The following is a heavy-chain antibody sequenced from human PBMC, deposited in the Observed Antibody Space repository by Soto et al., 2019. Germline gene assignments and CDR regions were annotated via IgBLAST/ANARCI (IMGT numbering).Heavy chain of an antibody. V-gene: IGHV4-30-2*01. CDR2: TYHSGST. D-gene: IGHD6-6*01. CDR3: ASVRIPHVCMGV. J-gene: IGHJ6*02. Sequence: QLQLQESGSGLVKPSQTLSLTCAVSGGSISSGGYSWSWIRQPPGKGLEWIGYTYHSGSTYYNPTLKRRVTISGDRSKNQFSLKLSSVTAADTAVYYCASVRIPHVCMGVWGQGTTVTVSS. CDR1: GGSISSGGYS.